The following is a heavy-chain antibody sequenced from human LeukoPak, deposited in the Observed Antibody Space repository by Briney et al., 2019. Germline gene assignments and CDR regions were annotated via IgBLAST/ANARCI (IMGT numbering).Heavy chain of an antibody. CDR2: ISGSGGST. CDR1: GFTFSSYA. D-gene: IGHD5-12*01. V-gene: IGHV3-23*01. J-gene: IGHJ6*04. CDR3: ARDLQATADV. Sequence: GGSLRLSCAASGFTFSSYAMSWVRQAPGEGLEWVSAISGSGGSTYSAATVKGRFTISRDNAKDSLYLQMNSLRAEDTAVYYCARDLQATADVWGKGTTVTVSS.